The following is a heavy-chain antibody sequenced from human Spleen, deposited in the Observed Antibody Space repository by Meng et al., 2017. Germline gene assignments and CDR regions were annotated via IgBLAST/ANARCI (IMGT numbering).Heavy chain of an antibody. Sequence: QVHRQEVGPGRVKASGTLSLTGAVSGDSICNTNGWTWVRRPPGKGLGWIGEIYPSGTTDFNPSLKSRVTISVDRANNQFSLKLSSVTAADTAVYYCARDGVVGAVNWFDPWGQGTLVTVSS. CDR3: ARDGVVGAVNWFDP. CDR1: GDSICNTNG. J-gene: IGHJ5*02. CDR2: IYPSGTT. V-gene: IGHV4-4*02. D-gene: IGHD1-26*01.